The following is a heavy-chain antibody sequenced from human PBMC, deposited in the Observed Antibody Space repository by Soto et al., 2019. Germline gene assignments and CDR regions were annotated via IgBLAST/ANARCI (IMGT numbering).Heavy chain of an antibody. CDR1: GFMFNDYE. D-gene: IGHD3-16*01. CDR3: VRDARGGGLLLSDC. CDR2: ISEGGTTT. V-gene: IGHV3-48*03. Sequence: EVQLVESGGGLAQSGGSLRLSCAASGFMFNDYEMNWVRQAPGKGLEWVSYISEGGTTTHYTDSVKGRFTISRDNAKESLYLQMNSLTPEDTAPYFCVRDARGGGLLLSDCWGQGVVVSVSS. J-gene: IGHJ4*02.